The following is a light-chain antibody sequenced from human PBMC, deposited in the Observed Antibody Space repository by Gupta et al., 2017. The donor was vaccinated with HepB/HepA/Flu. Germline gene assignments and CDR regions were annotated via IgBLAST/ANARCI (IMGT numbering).Light chain of an antibody. J-gene: IGLJ2*01. CDR3: QASDSSIYFF. CDR1: KLGDKY. V-gene: IGLV3-1*01. Sequence: SYELTQPPSVSVSPGQTASITCSGDKLGDKYACWDQQKPGQSPVLVIYQDSKRPSDFPERFSCSNSRHTPTLTIIGTQTMDDSYSSCQASDSSIYFFFVGGTKLTVL. CDR2: QDS.